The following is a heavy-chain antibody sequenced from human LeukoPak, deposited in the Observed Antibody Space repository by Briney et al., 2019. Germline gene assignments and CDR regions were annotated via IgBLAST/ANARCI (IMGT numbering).Heavy chain of an antibody. J-gene: IGHJ5*02. Sequence: SETLSLTCAVYGGSFSGYYWSWIRQPPGKGLEWIGEINHSGSTNYNPSLKSRVTISVDTSKNQFSLKLSSVTAADTAVYYCARGAPTYYYGSGSRGWFDPWGQGTLVTVSS. CDR2: INHSGST. V-gene: IGHV4-34*01. CDR1: GGSFSGYY. CDR3: ARGAPTYYYGSGSRGWFDP. D-gene: IGHD3-10*01.